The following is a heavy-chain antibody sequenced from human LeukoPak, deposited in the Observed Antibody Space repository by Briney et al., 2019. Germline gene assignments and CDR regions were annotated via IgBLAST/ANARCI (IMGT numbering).Heavy chain of an antibody. V-gene: IGHV3-23*01. J-gene: IGHJ4*02. CDR3: PKPACPYYYDSSGYYAPFDY. Sequence: GGSLRLSCAVSGFIFRHHAMVWVRQAPGKGLEWVSTISGSGASTYYADSVKGRFTISRDNSRDTVYLQMNSLRAEDTAVYYCPKPACPYYYDSSGYYAPFDYWGQGTLVIVSS. CDR1: GFIFRHHA. D-gene: IGHD3-22*01. CDR2: ISGSGAST.